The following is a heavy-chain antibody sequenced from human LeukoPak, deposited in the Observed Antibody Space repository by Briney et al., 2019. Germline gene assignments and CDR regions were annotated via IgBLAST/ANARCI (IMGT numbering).Heavy chain of an antibody. D-gene: IGHD3-10*01. J-gene: IGHJ4*02. Sequence: GGSLRLSCAASGFTFSSYAMSWVRQAPGKGLEWVSAISGSGGSTYYADSVKGRFTISRDNSKNTLYLQMNSLRAEDTAVYYCAKDPHELLWFGELPLYFDYWGQGALVTVSS. V-gene: IGHV3-23*01. CDR3: AKDPHELLWFGELPLYFDY. CDR1: GFTFSSYA. CDR2: ISGSGGST.